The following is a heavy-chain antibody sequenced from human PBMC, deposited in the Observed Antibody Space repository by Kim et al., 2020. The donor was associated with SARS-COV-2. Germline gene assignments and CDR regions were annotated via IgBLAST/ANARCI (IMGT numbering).Heavy chain of an antibody. CDR3: ARGGGVCGSGSYYQNWFDP. CDR2: IIPILGIA. J-gene: IGHJ5*02. CDR1: GGTFSSYA. V-gene: IGHV1-69*04. Sequence: SVKVSCKASGGTFSSYAISWVRQAPGQGLEWMGRIIPILGIANYAQKFQGRVTITADKSTSTAYMELSSLRSEDTAVYYCARGGGVCGSGSYYQNWFDPWGQGTLVTVSS. D-gene: IGHD3-10*01.